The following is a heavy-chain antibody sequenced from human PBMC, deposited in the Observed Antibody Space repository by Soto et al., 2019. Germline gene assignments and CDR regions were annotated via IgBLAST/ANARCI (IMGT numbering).Heavy chain of an antibody. J-gene: IGHJ5*02. Sequence: PSETLSLTCTVSGGSISSYYWSWIRQPPGKGLEWIGYIYYSGSTNYNPSLKSRVTISVDTSKNQFSLKLSSVTAADTAVYYCASYSSSWTRFGVYNWFDPWGQGTLVTVSS. CDR3: ASYSSSWTRFGVYNWFDP. D-gene: IGHD6-13*01. CDR1: GGSISSYY. CDR2: IYYSGST. V-gene: IGHV4-59*01.